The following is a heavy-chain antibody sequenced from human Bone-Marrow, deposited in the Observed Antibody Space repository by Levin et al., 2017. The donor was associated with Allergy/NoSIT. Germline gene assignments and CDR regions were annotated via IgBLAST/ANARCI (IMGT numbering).Heavy chain of an antibody. CDR1: GFTFTNYY. V-gene: IGHV1-46*03. J-gene: IGHJ2*01. D-gene: IGHD1-1*01. Sequence: GASVKVSCESSGFTFTNYYFHWVRQAPGQGLEWMGIINPSGGGTTYAQRFRGRLSMTSDTSTSTVFMELSSLTSDDTAVYYCARLPPNWDDPADFWYFDLWGRGTLITVSS. CDR2: INPSGGGT. CDR3: ARLPPNWDDPADFWYFDL.